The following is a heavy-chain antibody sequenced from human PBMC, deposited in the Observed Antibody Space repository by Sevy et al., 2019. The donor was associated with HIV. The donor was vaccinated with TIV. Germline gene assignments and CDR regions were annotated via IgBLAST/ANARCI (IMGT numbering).Heavy chain of an antibody. J-gene: IGHJ3*02. Sequence: GGSLRLSCAASGFPFSNYAMSWVRQAPGKGLEWVSGISAGGGRTYHADSVKGRFTMSGDKSKNTLYLQMNSLTAEDTAVYYCASLLTEDPFDIWGQGKMVTVSS. D-gene: IGHD3-10*01. CDR2: ISAGGGRT. V-gene: IGHV3-23*01. CDR1: GFPFSNYA. CDR3: ASLLTEDPFDI.